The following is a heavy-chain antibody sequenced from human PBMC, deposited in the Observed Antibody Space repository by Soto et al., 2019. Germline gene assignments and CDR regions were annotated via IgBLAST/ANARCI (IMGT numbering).Heavy chain of an antibody. J-gene: IGHJ5*02. D-gene: IGHD2-2*01. CDR2: IYYSGST. Sequence: SETLSLTCTVSGGSISSGGYYLSWIRQHPGKGLEWIGYIYYSGSTYYNPSLKSRVTISVDTSKNQFSLKLSSVTAADTAVYYCARFYCSSTSCYANWFDPWGQGTLVTVSS. CDR3: ARFYCSSTSCYANWFDP. V-gene: IGHV4-31*03. CDR1: GGSISSGGYY.